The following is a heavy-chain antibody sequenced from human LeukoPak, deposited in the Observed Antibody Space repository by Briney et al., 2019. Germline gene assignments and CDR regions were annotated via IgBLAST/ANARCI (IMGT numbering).Heavy chain of an antibody. Sequence: SETLCLTCTASGGSISSYDMSWIRQPPGKGLEWIWYIYYGGSTNYNPSLKSRVTISLDNSKNQFSMNLISVTAADTAVYYCAREGVAAAGKLDYWGQGTLVTVSS. D-gene: IGHD6-13*01. CDR3: AREGVAAAGKLDY. J-gene: IGHJ4*02. V-gene: IGHV4-59*01. CDR2: IYYGGST. CDR1: GGSISSYD.